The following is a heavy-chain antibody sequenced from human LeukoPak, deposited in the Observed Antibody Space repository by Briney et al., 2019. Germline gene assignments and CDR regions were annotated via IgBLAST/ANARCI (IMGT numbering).Heavy chain of an antibody. CDR3: ARNGPHYYDKSGYLDS. D-gene: IGHD3-22*01. CDR2: IDYSRDT. CDR1: GGSISSYY. V-gene: IGHV4-59*03. Sequence: PSETLSLTCTVSGGSISSYYWSWIRQPPGKGLEWIGNIDYSRDTNYNPSLRSRVTILVDKSRNQFSLKLNSVTAADTAVYYCARNGPHYYDKSGYLDSWGQGTLVIVSS. J-gene: IGHJ4*02.